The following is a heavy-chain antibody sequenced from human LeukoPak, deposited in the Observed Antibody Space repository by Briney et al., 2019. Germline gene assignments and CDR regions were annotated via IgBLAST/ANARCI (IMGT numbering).Heavy chain of an antibody. CDR2: ISGSGGST. D-gene: IGHD1-26*01. J-gene: IGHJ4*02. V-gene: IGHV3-23*01. Sequence: GGSLRLSCAASGFTFSSYAMSWVRQAPGKGLEWVSAISGSGGSTYYADSMKGRFTISRDNSKNTLYLQMNSLRAEDTAVYYCAKEGDPRGYSGSYLDYWGQGTLVTVSS. CDR1: GFTFSSYA. CDR3: AKEGDPRGYSGSYLDY.